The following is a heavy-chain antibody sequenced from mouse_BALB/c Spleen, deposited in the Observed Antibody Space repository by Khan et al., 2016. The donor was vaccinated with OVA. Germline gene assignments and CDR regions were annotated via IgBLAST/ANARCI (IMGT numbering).Heavy chain of an antibody. CDR3: ARDGSRYNYAMDD. J-gene: IGHJ4*01. D-gene: IGHD2-3*01. V-gene: IGHV3-2*02. CDR2: ISSSGST. Sequence: EVQLQESGPGLVKPSQSLSLTCTVTGYSITSDYAWNWIRQFPGNKLEWMGYISSSGSTNYNPALKSRISITRDTFKNQFFLQLNSVTTEDTATYYCARDGSRYNYAMDDWGQGTSVTVSS. CDR1: GYSITSDYA.